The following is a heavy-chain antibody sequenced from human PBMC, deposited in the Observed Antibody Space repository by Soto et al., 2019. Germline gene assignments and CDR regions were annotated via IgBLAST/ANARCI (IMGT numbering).Heavy chain of an antibody. CDR2: ISGSGGST. Sequence: HPGGSLRLSCAASGFTFTTYTMSWVRQAPGKGLEWVSVISGSGGSTYYADSVKGRFTISRDNSKNTLYLQMNSLRAEDTAVYYCAKYEWFGDSKYYYYYYMDVWGKGTTVTVSS. D-gene: IGHD3-10*01. CDR1: GFTFTTYT. J-gene: IGHJ6*03. CDR3: AKYEWFGDSKYYYYYYMDV. V-gene: IGHV3-23*01.